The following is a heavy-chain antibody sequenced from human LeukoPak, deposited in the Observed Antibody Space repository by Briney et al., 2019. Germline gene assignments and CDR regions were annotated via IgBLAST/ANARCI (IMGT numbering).Heavy chain of an antibody. CDR1: GFTFSSHG. CDR2: ISGSGDYT. J-gene: IGHJ4*02. CDR3: AKVTYGSGTYGALDS. V-gene: IGHV3-23*01. Sequence: GGSLRLSRAASGFTFSSHGMSWVRQAPGKGLEWVSTISGSGDYTYYADSVKGRFTISRDNSKNTLYLQMNSLRAEDTAVYYCAKVTYGSGTYGALDSWGQGTLVTVSS. D-gene: IGHD3-10*01.